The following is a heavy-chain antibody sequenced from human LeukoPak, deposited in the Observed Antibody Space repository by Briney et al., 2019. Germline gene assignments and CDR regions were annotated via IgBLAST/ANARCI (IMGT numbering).Heavy chain of an antibody. CDR3: ARGAGRGYYYDSSGYYCDY. Sequence: GSSVKVSCKASGGTFSSYAINWVRQATGQGLEWMGWMNPNSGNTGYAQKFQGRVTMTRNTSISTAYMELSSLRSEDTAVYYCARGAGRGYYYDSSGYYCDYWGQGTLVTVSS. CDR2: MNPNSGNT. CDR1: GGTFSSYA. J-gene: IGHJ4*02. V-gene: IGHV1-8*02. D-gene: IGHD3-22*01.